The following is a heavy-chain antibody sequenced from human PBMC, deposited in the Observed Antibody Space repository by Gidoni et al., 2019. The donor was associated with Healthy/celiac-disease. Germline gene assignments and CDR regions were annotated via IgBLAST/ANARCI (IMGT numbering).Heavy chain of an antibody. CDR3: ARGPNITMIVVVPRLVGMDV. Sequence: QVQLQQWGAGLLKPSETLSLTCAVYGGSFSGYYWSWIRQPPGKGLEWIGEINHSGSTNYNPSLKSRVTISVDTSKNQFSLKLSSVTAADTAVYYCARGPNITMIVVVPRLVGMDVWGQGTTVTVSS. D-gene: IGHD3-22*01. J-gene: IGHJ6*02. CDR2: INHSGST. CDR1: GGSFSGYY. V-gene: IGHV4-34*01.